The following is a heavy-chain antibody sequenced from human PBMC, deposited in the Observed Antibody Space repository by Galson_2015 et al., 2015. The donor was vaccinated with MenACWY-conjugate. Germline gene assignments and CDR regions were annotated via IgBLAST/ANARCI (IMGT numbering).Heavy chain of an antibody. D-gene: IGHD2-21*02. V-gene: IGHV3-74*01. Sequence: SLRLCCAGSGFIFSSHWMHWVRQLPGEGLIWVSRMNGDGSIIDYADSVKGRFTTSRDNAKNMVFLQMDRLRAEDTAVYYCVRALNGDADYWGQGTLVTVSS. CDR3: VRALNGDADY. CDR1: GFIFSSHW. J-gene: IGHJ4*02. CDR2: MNGDGSII.